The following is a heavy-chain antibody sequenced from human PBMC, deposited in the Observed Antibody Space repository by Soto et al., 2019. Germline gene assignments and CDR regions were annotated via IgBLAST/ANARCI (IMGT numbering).Heavy chain of an antibody. Sequence: GGSLRLSCAASGFTFSSYGMDWVRLAPGKGLEWVSAISASGANTYYADSVKGRFTISRDNSKNTLFLQMNSLRAEDTAIYYCAKELGHSKTFDYWGQGTLVTVSS. D-gene: IGHD4-4*01. CDR2: ISASGANT. CDR1: GFTFSSYG. J-gene: IGHJ4*02. V-gene: IGHV3-23*01. CDR3: AKELGHSKTFDY.